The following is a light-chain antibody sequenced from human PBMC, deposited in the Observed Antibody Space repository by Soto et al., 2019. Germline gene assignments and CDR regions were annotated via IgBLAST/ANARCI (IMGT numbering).Light chain of an antibody. CDR3: QKYGTSPWT. CDR1: QSVSSNY. V-gene: IGKV3-20*01. Sequence: EIVLTQSPGTLSLSPGERATLSCRASQSVSSNYLAWYQQKPGQAPRLLIYGASSRATGIPDRFSGSGSATDFTLTISRLEPEDFAVYYCQKYGTSPWTFGQGTKVEIK. CDR2: GAS. J-gene: IGKJ1*01.